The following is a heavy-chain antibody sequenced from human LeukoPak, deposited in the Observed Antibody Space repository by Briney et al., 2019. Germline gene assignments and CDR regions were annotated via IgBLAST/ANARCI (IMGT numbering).Heavy chain of an antibody. D-gene: IGHD3-10*01. V-gene: IGHV4-59*12. J-gene: IGHJ6*03. CDR1: GGSISSCY. CDR2: IYYSGST. Sequence: SETLSLTCTVSGGSISSCYWSWIRQPPGKGLEWIGYIYYSGSTNYNPSLKSRVTISMDTSKNQFSLKLSSVTAADTAVYYCARGPSYGSGSPERGVDMDAWGKGTTVTVSS. CDR3: ARGPSYGSGSPERGVDMDA.